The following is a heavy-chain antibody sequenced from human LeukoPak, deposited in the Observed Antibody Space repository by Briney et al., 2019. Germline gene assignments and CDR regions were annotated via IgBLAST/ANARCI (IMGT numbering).Heavy chain of an antibody. CDR3: AKLRSPYYFGLDV. D-gene: IGHD2-15*01. J-gene: IGHJ6*02. CDR1: GFTFSSSA. Sequence: GGSLRLSCAASGFTFSSSAMSWVRQAPGKGLEWVSAISNNGGYTYYADSVQGRFTISRDNPKSTLCLQMNSLRAEDTAVYFCAKLRSPYYFGLDVWGQGTTVTVSS. CDR2: ISNNGGYT. V-gene: IGHV3-23*01.